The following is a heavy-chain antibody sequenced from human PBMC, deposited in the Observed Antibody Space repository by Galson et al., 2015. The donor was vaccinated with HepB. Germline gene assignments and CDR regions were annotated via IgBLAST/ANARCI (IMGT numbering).Heavy chain of an antibody. J-gene: IGHJ4*02. V-gene: IGHV1-46*03. CDR1: GYTFTSYY. CDR2: INPSGGST. D-gene: IGHD2-21*01. Sequence: SVKVSCKASGYTFTSYYMHWVRQAPGQGLEWMGIINPSGGSTSYAQKFQGRVTMTRDTSTCTVYMELSSLRSEDTAVYYCARSVFQMIAIQGPLDYWGQGTLVTVSS. CDR3: ARSVFQMIAIQGPLDY.